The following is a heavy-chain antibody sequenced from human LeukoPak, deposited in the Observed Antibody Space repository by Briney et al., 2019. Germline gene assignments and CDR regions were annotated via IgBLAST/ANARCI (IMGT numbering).Heavy chain of an antibody. D-gene: IGHD3-16*01. V-gene: IGHV3-33*08. Sequence: GGSLRLSCAASGFTFSNYGMHWVRQAPGKGLEWVAVIWYGGSNKYYADSVKGRFTISRDNSKNTLYLQMNSLRAEDAAVYYCASWMGGHPASIDYWGQGTLVTVSS. CDR3: ASWMGGHPASIDY. CDR1: GFTFSNYG. J-gene: IGHJ4*02. CDR2: IWYGGSNK.